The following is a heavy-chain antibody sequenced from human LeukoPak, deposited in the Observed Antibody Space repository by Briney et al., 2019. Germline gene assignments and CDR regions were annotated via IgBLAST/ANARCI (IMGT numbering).Heavy chain of an antibody. V-gene: IGHV4-34*01. CDR2: INHSGST. CDR1: GGSFSGYY. J-gene: IGHJ6*02. CDR3: AGAVGYCSSTSCLSYYYGMDV. Sequence: PSETLSLTCAVYGGSFSGYYWSWIRQPPGKGLEWIGEINHSGSTNYNPSLKSRVTISVDTSKNQFSLKLSSVTAAGTAVYYCAGAVGYCSSTSCLSYYYGMDVWGQGTTVTVSS. D-gene: IGHD2-2*01.